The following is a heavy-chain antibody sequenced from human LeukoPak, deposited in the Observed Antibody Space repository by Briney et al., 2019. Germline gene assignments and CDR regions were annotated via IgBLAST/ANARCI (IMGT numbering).Heavy chain of an antibody. V-gene: IGHV3-7*03. Sequence: GGSLRLSCTASGFTFSSYWMSWVRQAPGKGLEWVANIKQDGSEKDYVDSVKGRFTISRDNAKNSLYLQMNSLRAEDTAVYYCAGGYSYGYHWGQGTLVTVSS. CDR3: AGGYSYGYH. J-gene: IGHJ4*02. D-gene: IGHD5-18*01. CDR2: IKQDGSEK. CDR1: GFTFSSYW.